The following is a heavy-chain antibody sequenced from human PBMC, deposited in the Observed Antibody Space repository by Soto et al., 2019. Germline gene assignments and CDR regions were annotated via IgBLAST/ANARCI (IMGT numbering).Heavy chain of an antibody. D-gene: IGHD6-25*01. CDR3: ALGGAADRFDP. CDR2: ISGGVGNT. V-gene: IGHV3-23*01. CDR1: GFTFSSYS. J-gene: IGHJ5*02. Sequence: EVQLLESGGGMIQPGGSLRLSCAASGFTFSSYSMSWVRQAPGKGLEWVSSISGGVGNTYYVDSVKGRFTISRDNSKNTLFLQMISLRAGDTAVYYCALGGAADRFDPWCHGTLLTVSS.